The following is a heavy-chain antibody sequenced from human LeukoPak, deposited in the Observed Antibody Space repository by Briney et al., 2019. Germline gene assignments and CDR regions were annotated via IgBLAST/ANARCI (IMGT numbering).Heavy chain of an antibody. V-gene: IGHV1-8*01. J-gene: IGHJ5*02. Sequence: GASVKVSCKASGYTFTSYDINWVRQATGQGLEWMGWMNPNSGNTGYAQKFQGRVTMTRNTSISTAYMELSSLRSEDTAVYYCAAVETTVTTEGVHHWFDPWGQGTLVTVSS. CDR1: GYTFTSYD. D-gene: IGHD4-17*01. CDR2: MNPNSGNT. CDR3: AAVETTVTTEGVHHWFDP.